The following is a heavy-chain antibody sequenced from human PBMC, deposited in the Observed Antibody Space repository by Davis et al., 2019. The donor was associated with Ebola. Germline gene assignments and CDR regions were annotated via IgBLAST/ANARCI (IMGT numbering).Heavy chain of an antibody. V-gene: IGHV3-74*01. CDR2: INNDGSGT. CDR1: GFTFSSYW. CDR3: ARDDSYYYDSSGYFDY. Sequence: HTGGSLRLSCAASGFTFSSYWMHWVRQAPGQGLVWVSRINNDGSGTVYADSVKGRFTISRDNAKNSLYLQMNSLRAEDTAVYYCARDDSYYYDSSGYFDYWGQGTLVTVSS. J-gene: IGHJ4*02. D-gene: IGHD3-22*01.